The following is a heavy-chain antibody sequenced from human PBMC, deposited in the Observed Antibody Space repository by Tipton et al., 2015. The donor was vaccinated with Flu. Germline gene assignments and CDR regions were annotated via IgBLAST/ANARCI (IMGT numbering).Heavy chain of an antibody. D-gene: IGHD3-10*01. V-gene: IGHV4-61*01. CDR3: ASSSGGVDYYFDY. J-gene: IGHJ4*02. CDR1: GYSISSGYY. Sequence: TLSLTCAVSGYSISSGYYWSWIRQPPGKGLEWIGYIYYSGSTNYNPSLKSRVTMSVDTSKNQFSLKLTSMTAADTAVYYCASSSGGVDYYFDYWGQGTLVTVSS. CDR2: IYYSGST.